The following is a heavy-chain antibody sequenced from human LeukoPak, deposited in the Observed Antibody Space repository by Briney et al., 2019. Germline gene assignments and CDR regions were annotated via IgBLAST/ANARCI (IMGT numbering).Heavy chain of an antibody. CDR3: AKPSSGWYRFDY. CDR1: GFTFDDYA. Sequence: GGSLRLSCAASGFTFDDYAMHWVRQAPGRGLEWVSLISGDGGSTYYADSVKRRFTISRDNSKDSLYLQMNSLRTEDTALYYCAKPSSGWYRFDYWGQGTLVTVSS. V-gene: IGHV3-43*02. D-gene: IGHD6-19*01. CDR2: ISGDGGST. J-gene: IGHJ4*02.